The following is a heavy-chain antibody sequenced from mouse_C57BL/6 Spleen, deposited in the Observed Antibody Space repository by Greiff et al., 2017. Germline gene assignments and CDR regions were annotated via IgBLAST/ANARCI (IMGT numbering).Heavy chain of an antibody. CDR2: ISSGGSTI. D-gene: IGHD2-3*01. V-gene: IGHV5-17*01. J-gene: IGHJ4*01. CDR1: GFTFSDYG. Sequence: EVKVVESGGGLVKPGGSLKLSCAASGFTFSDYGMHWVRQAPEKGLEWVAYISSGGSTIYYADTVKGRFTISRDNAKNTLFLQMTSLRSEDTAMXYCARGLLYLYAMDYWGQGTSVTVSS. CDR3: ARGLLYLYAMDY.